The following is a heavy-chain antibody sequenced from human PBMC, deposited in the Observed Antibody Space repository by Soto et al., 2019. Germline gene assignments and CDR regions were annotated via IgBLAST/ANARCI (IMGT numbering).Heavy chain of an antibody. D-gene: IGHD2-8*01. V-gene: IGHV4-4*02. Sequence: QVQLQESGPGLVKPSGTLSLTCAVSGGSISSSNWWSWVRQPPGKGLEWVGEIYHSGSTNYNPSLKSRVTIAVEKSKNQFPRKLSSVTAADTAVYYCERRGYCTNGVCYYGMDVWGQGTTVTVSS. CDR2: IYHSGST. J-gene: IGHJ6*02. CDR3: ERRGYCTNGVCYYGMDV. CDR1: GGSISSSNW.